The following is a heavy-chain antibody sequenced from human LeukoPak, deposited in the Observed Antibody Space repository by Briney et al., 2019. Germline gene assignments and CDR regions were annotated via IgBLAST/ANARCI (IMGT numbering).Heavy chain of an antibody. V-gene: IGHV4-59*11. CDR2: ISHGGQT. CDR1: GGSMSSHY. Sequence: SETLSLTCTVSGGSMSSHYWGWVRQPPGKALEWIGYISHGGQTLSNPSLSSRVTISVDTSNNQFSLKLTSVTAADTAVYFCARDTYYTSGTYYIDYFDSWGQGALVTVSS. CDR3: ARDTYYTSGTYYIDYFDS. J-gene: IGHJ4*02. D-gene: IGHD3-10*01.